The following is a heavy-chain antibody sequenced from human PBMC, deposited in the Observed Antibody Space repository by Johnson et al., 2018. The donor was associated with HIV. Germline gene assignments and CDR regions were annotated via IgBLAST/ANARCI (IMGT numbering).Heavy chain of an antibody. Sequence: VQLVESGGGVVQPGGSLRLSCAASGFTFSSYGMHWVRQAPGKGLEWVAFIRYDGSNKYYADSVKGRFTISRDNARNSLYLQMNSLRAEDTALYYCARDGTRDYIDAFDIWGQGTMVTVSS. CDR1: GFTFSSYG. CDR2: IRYDGSNK. J-gene: IGHJ3*02. V-gene: IGHV3-30*02. D-gene: IGHD4-11*01. CDR3: ARDGTRDYIDAFDI.